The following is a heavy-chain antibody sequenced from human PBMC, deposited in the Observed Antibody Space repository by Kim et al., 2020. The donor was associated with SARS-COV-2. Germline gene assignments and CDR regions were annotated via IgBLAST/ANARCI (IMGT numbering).Heavy chain of an antibody. V-gene: IGHV4-31*03. J-gene: IGHJ4*02. CDR1: GGSISSSVYY. D-gene: IGHD3-22*01. Sequence: SETLSLTCTVSGGSISSSVYYWSWIRQHPGKGLEWIGYISYSGTTYYNPSLKSRVTISVDTSKNQFSLKLSSVTAADTAVYYCARYYYDSSGYFFDYWGRGTLVTVSS. CDR3: ARYYYDSSGYFFDY. CDR2: ISYSGTT.